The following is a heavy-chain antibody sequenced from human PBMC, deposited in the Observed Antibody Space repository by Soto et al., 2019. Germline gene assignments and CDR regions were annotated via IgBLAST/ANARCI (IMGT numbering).Heavy chain of an antibody. CDR3: ARGMGRYFDL. V-gene: IGHV4-4*07. CDR1: GDFISNFY. D-gene: IGHD2-8*01. Sequence: QVQLQESGPGLVKPSETLSLTCTVSGDFISNFYWSWIRQPAGKGLELLGRISASGRTNYNPSLQSRVAMSLDTSKNEFSLRLTSLTATDTAVYFCARGMGRYFDLWGRGTLVTVFS. CDR2: ISASGRT. J-gene: IGHJ2*01.